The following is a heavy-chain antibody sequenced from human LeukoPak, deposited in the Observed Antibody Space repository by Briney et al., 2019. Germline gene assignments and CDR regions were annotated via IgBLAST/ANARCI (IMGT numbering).Heavy chain of an antibody. CDR2: FHYSGST. D-gene: IGHD3-10*01. CDR3: ARDLIVPDAMTGSGSYSTDY. V-gene: IGHV4-39*07. CDR1: GGSISSSSYY. J-gene: IGHJ4*02. Sequence: SETLSLTCSVSGGSISSSSYYWGWIRQPPGKGLEWIGTFHYSGSTYYNPSLKSRVTISVNMSKNQFSLKLISVTAADTAVYYCARDLIVPDAMTGSGSYSTDYWGQGTLVTVSS.